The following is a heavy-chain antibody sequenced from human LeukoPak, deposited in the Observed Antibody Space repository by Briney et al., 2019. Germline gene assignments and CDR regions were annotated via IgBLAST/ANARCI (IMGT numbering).Heavy chain of an antibody. D-gene: IGHD3-22*01. V-gene: IGHV7-4-1*02. J-gene: IGHJ4*02. Sequence: ASVKVSCKASGYTFSTYPMNWVRQAPGQGLERMGWINTNTGSPTYAQGLTGRFVFSLDTSVSTAFLQINSLKAEDTALYYCVGGIDTTGYFNYWGQGTLVTVSS. CDR3: VGGIDTTGYFNY. CDR1: GYTFSTYP. CDR2: INTNTGSP.